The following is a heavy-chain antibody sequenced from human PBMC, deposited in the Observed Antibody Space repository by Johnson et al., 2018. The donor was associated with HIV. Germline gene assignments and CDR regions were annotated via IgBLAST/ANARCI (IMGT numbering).Heavy chain of an antibody. CDR1: GFTVSSNY. V-gene: IGHV3-53*01. CDR3: AKGRGYDYDALDF. Sequence: VQLVESGGGVVRPGGSLRLSCAASGFTVSSNYMSWVRQAPGKGLEWVSVIYSGGSTYYADSVKGRFTISRDNSKNTLYLQMSSLRAEDTAVYYCAKGRGYDYDALDFWGQGTMVTVSS. CDR2: IYSGGST. J-gene: IGHJ3*01. D-gene: IGHD5-12*01.